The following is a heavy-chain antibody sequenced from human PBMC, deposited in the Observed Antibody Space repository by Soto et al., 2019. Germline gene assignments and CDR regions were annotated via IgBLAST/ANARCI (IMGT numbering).Heavy chain of an antibody. D-gene: IGHD6-19*01. Sequence: RASVKVSCKASGYTFTSYYMHWVRQAPGQGLEWMGIINPSGGSTSYAQKFQGRVTMTRDTSTSTVYMELSSLRSEDTAVYYCARDLEPIAVAGTTFYYFDYWGQGALVTAPQ. CDR3: ARDLEPIAVAGTTFYYFDY. J-gene: IGHJ4*02. V-gene: IGHV1-46*01. CDR2: INPSGGST. CDR1: GYTFTSYY.